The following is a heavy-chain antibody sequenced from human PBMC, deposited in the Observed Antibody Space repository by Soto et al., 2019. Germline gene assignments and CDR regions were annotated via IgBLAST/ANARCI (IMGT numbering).Heavy chain of an antibody. CDR2: ISYDSDTI. CDR3: ARLYYDYV. J-gene: IGHJ6*02. V-gene: IGHV3-48*02. Sequence: GRLRRSCSVSGFTFGTYSMNWVRQASGKGLEWIAYISYDSDTIQYADSVKVRFTISRDNAKNSLYLQMNSLRDEDTAVYYCARLYYDYVWGQGTKVTVSS. CDR1: GFTFGTYS. D-gene: IGHD3-3*01.